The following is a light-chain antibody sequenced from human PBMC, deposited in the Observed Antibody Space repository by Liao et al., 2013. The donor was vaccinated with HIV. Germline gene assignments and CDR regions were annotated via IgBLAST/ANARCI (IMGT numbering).Light chain of an antibody. CDR3: QTWDSTSYV. V-gene: IGLV3-1*01. CDR1: KLGDKF. CDR2: QDT. Sequence: SYELTQPPSLSVSPGQTATITCYGDKLGDKFATWYQQRPGQSPVLVIHQDTKRPSGIPERFSGSNSGNTATLSISGTQPMDEADYYCQTWDSTSYVFGTGTKVIVL. J-gene: IGLJ1*01.